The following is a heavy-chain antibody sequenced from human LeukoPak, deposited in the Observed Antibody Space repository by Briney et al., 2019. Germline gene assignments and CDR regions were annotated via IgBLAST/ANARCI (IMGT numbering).Heavy chain of an antibody. J-gene: IGHJ2*01. CDR2: INHSGST. D-gene: IGHD2-15*01. Sequence: PSETLSLTCAVDGGSFSGNYWTWIRQLPGKGLEWIGEINHSGSTNYNPSLKSRVTISVDTSKNQFSLKLSSVTAADTAVYYCARGRGIVVVVAANRWNFDLWGRGTMVTVSS. V-gene: IGHV4-34*01. CDR1: GGSFSGNY. CDR3: ARGRGIVVVVAANRWNFDL.